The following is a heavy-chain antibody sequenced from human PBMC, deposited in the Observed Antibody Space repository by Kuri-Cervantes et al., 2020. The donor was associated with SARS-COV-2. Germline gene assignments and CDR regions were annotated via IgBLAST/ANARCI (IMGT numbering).Heavy chain of an antibody. CDR1: GFTFSSYA. D-gene: IGHD5-12*01. CDR3: AKDGVATILYYYYYMDV. V-gene: IGHV3-30*01. Sequence: LSLTCAASGFTFSSYAMHWVRQAPGKGLEWVAVISYDGSNKYYADSVKGRFTISRDNSKNTLYLQMNSLRAEDTAVYYCAKDGVATILYYYYYMDVWGKGTTVTVSS. CDR2: ISYDGSNK. J-gene: IGHJ6*03.